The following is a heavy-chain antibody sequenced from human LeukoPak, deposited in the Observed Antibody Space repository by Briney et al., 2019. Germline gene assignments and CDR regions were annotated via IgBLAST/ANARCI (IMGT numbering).Heavy chain of an antibody. J-gene: IGHJ4*02. CDR3: AASTSSGSDY. CDR1: GYSFTSYW. CDR2: IDPSDSYT. D-gene: IGHD3-10*01. V-gene: IGHV5-10-1*01. Sequence: GESQKISCKGSGYSFTSYWISWVRQMPGKGLEWMGRIDPSDSYTNYSPSFQGHVTISADKSISTAYLQWSSLKASDTAMYYCAASTSSGSDYWGQGTLVTVCS.